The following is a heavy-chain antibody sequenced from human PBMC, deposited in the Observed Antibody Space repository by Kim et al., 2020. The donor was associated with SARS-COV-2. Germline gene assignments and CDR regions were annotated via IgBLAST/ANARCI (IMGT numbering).Heavy chain of an antibody. CDR1: GYTFTSYG. V-gene: IGHV1-18*01. CDR3: ARDMVRGVIIGVFWDY. CDR2: ISAYNGNT. D-gene: IGHD3-10*01. J-gene: IGHJ4*02. Sequence: ASVKVSCKASGYTFTSYGISWVRQAPGQGLEWMGWISAYNGNTNYAQKLQGRVTMTTDTSTSTAYMELRSLRSDDTAVYYCARDMVRGVIIGVFWDYWGQGTLDTVPS.